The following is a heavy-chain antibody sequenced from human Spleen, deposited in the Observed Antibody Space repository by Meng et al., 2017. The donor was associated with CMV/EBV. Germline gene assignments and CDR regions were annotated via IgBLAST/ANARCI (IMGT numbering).Heavy chain of an antibody. CDR1: GYSFTSYW. CDR3: ARRRITGGYHLDY. V-gene: IGHV5-51*01. CDR2: IYPGDSDT. Sequence: VESLKISCKGSGYSFTSYWMAWVRHMPGKGLEWMGSIYPGDSDTTYSLSSQGQVTLSADKSINAAYLQWSSLKASDTAMYYCARRRITGGYHLDYWGQGTLVTVSS. D-gene: IGHD2-8*02. J-gene: IGHJ4*02.